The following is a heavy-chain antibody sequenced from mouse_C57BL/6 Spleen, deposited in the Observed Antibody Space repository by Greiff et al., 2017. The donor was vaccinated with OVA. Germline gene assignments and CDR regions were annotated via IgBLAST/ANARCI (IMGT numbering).Heavy chain of an antibody. D-gene: IGHD1-1*01. Sequence: EVQLQQSGPELVKPGASVKISCKASGYTFTDYYMNWVKQSPGKSLEWIGDINPNNGGTSYNQKFKGKATLTVDKSSSTAYMELRSLTSEDSAVYYGARETHYYGSSYVGYWGQGTTLTVSS. CDR2: INPNNGGT. J-gene: IGHJ2*01. CDR1: GYTFTDYY. CDR3: ARETHYYGSSYVGY. V-gene: IGHV1-26*01.